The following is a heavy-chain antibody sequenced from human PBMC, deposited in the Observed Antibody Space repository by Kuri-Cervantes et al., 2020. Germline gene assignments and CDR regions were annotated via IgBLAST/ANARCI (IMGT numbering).Heavy chain of an antibody. CDR1: GFTFSTYA. Sequence: GESLKISCAASGFTFSTYAMNWVRQAPGKGLEWVSGTSGSGGTTYYADSVKGRFTISRDNAKNSLYLQMNSLRDEDTAVYYCARLSRGLDIWGQGTMVTVSS. CDR3: ARLSRGLDI. CDR2: TSGSGGTT. V-gene: IGHV3-48*02. J-gene: IGHJ3*02.